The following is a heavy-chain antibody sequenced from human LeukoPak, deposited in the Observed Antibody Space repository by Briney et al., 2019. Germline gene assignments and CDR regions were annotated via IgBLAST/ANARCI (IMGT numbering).Heavy chain of an antibody. CDR2: ISAYNGNT. J-gene: IGHJ4*02. V-gene: IGHV1-18*01. CDR3: ASLGYCSSTSCFDY. Sequence: ASVKVSCKASGYTFTSYGVSWVRLAPGQGLEWMGWISAYNGNTNYAQKLQGRVTMTTDTSTSTAYMELRSLRSDDTAVYYCASLGYCSSTSCFDYWGQGTLVTVSS. CDR1: GYTFTSYG. D-gene: IGHD2-2*01.